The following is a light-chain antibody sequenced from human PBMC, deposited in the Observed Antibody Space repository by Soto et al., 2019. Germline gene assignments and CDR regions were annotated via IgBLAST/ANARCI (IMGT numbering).Light chain of an antibody. Sequence: EIVLTQAPGTLSLSPGERATLSCRASQSVSSSYLAWYQQKPGQAPRLLIYDASSRATGITDRFSGSGSGTDCTLIISRLEPEDFAVYYCQQYGNSPITFGQGTRLDIK. J-gene: IGKJ5*01. CDR3: QQYGNSPIT. V-gene: IGKV3-20*01. CDR2: DAS. CDR1: QSVSSSY.